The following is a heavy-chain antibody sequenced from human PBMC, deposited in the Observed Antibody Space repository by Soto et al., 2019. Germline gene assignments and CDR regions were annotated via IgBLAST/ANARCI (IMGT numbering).Heavy chain of an antibody. Sequence: EVQLLESGGGLVQPGGSLRLSCAASGFTFSSYAMSWVRQAPGKGLEWVSAISGSGGSTYYADSVKGRFTISRDNSKNPLYLQMNSLRAEDTAVYYCARAGRTIFGVVLRGGQFDYWGQGTLVTVSS. J-gene: IGHJ4*02. CDR1: GFTFSSYA. CDR2: ISGSGGST. CDR3: ARAGRTIFGVVLRGGQFDY. D-gene: IGHD3-3*01. V-gene: IGHV3-23*01.